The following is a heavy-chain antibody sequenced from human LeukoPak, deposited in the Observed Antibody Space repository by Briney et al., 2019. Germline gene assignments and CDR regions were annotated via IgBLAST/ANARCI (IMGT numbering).Heavy chain of an antibody. Sequence: PSETLSLTCAVSGGSFSDFYCTRIRPPPGKGLEWIAEINHSGNTKYNPSLKSRVTILLDTSKNKFSLKVRSVTAADTAVYYCATTRGVITLDGYHYYIDVWGKGTTVTVSS. V-gene: IGHV4-34*01. CDR2: INHSGNT. CDR1: GGSFSDFY. CDR3: ATTRGVITLDGYHYYIDV. D-gene: IGHD3-10*01. J-gene: IGHJ6*03.